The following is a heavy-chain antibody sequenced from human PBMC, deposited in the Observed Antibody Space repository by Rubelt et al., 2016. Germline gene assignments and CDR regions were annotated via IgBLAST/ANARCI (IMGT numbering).Heavy chain of an antibody. D-gene: IGHD3-10*01. CDR2: INSDGSST. CDR3: ARSMVRGVIIAGYFDY. J-gene: IGHJ4*02. Sequence: INSDGSSTSYADSVKGRFTISRDNSKNTLYLQMNSLRAEDTAVYYCARSMVRGVIIAGYFDYWGQGTLVTVSS. V-gene: IGHV3-74*01.